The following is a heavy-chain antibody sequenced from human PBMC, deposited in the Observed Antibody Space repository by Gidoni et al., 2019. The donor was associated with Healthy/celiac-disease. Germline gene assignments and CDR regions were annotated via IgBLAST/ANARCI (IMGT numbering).Heavy chain of an antibody. Sequence: QVQLVESGGGVVQPGRSLRLSCAASGFTFSSYAMHWVRQAPGKGLEWVAVISYDGSNKYYADSVKGRFTISRDNSKNTLYLQMNSLRAEDTAVYYCARDGYCSGGSCYQDSRDAFDIWGQGTMVTVSS. J-gene: IGHJ3*02. D-gene: IGHD2-15*01. CDR1: GFTFSSYA. V-gene: IGHV3-30-3*01. CDR2: ISYDGSNK. CDR3: ARDGYCSGGSCYQDSRDAFDI.